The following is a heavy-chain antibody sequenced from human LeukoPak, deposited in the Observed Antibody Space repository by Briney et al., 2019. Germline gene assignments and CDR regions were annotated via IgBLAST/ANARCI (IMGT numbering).Heavy chain of an antibody. CDR1: GGSISSYY. CDR3: ARAPTYYYDSSGYYYSYYFDY. V-gene: IGHV4-4*07. CDR2: IYYSGST. J-gene: IGHJ4*02. D-gene: IGHD3-22*01. Sequence: NTSETLSLTCTVSGGSISSYYWSWIRQPAGKGLEWIGSIYYSGSTYYNPSLKSRVTISVDTSKNQFSLRLSSVTAADTAVYYCARAPTYYYDSSGYYYSYYFDYWGQGTLVTVSS.